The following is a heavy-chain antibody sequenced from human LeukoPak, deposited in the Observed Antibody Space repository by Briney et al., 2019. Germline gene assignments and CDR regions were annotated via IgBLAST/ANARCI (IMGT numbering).Heavy chain of an antibody. V-gene: IGHV3-30*04. D-gene: IGHD6-6*01. CDR3: AREADSSSPHLDY. CDR2: ISYDGSNK. CDR1: GFTFSSYA. Sequence: GGSLRLSCAASGFTFSSYAMHWVRQAPGKGLEGVAVISYDGSNKYYADSVKGRFTISRDNSKNTLYLQMNSLRAEDTAVYYCAREADSSSPHLDYWGQGTLVTVSS. J-gene: IGHJ4*02.